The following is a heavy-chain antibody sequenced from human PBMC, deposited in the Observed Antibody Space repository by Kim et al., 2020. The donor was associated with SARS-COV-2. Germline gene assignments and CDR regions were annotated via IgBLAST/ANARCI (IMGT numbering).Heavy chain of an antibody. D-gene: IGHD2-15*01. CDR2: ISAYNGNT. CDR1: GYTFNSYG. J-gene: IGHJ5*02. Sequence: ASVKVSCKASGYTFNSYGISWVRQAPGQGLEWMGWISAYNGNTNYPHKFQGRVTMTTDTSTSTAYMELRSLRSDDTAVYYCARVSAVRVVVLDNCFDPWGQGTLVTVSS. CDR3: ARVSAVRVVVLDNCFDP. V-gene: IGHV1-18*01.